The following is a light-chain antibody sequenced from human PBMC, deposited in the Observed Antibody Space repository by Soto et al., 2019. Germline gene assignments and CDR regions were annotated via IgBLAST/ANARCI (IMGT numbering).Light chain of an antibody. Sequence: EIVLTQSPATLSLSPGERATLSCRASQSVSSYLAWYQQKPGQAPRLVMYGASIRTSGIPDRFSGSGSGTDFTLTISRLEPEDFAVYYCQQYVRAPWTFGQGTKVEIK. J-gene: IGKJ1*01. CDR3: QQYVRAPWT. V-gene: IGKV3-20*01. CDR2: GAS. CDR1: QSVSSY.